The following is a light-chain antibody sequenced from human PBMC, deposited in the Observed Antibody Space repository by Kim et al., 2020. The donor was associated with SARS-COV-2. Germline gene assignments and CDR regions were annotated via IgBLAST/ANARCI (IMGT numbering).Light chain of an antibody. V-gene: IGLV2-8*01. Sequence: GQYVPISCPGTSSAVGGYNYVSWYQQHPGKAPQLMIYEVSQRPSGFPDRFSGSKSGNTASLTVSGLQAEDEADYYCSSYAGSNNLVFGGGTQLTVL. CDR2: EVS. CDR1: SSAVGGYNY. CDR3: SSYAGSNNLV. J-gene: IGLJ2*01.